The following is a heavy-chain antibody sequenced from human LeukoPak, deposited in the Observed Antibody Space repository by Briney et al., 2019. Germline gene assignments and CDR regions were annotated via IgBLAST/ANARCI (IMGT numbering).Heavy chain of an antibody. V-gene: IGHV4-34*01. CDR1: GGSFSGYY. CDR2: INHSGST. Sequence: PSETLSLTRAVYGGSFSGYYWSWIRQPPGKGLEWIGEINHSGSTNYNPSLKSRVTMSVDTSKNQFSLKLSSVTAADTAVYYCARDGGMVATQGPYYFDYWGQGTLVTVSS. D-gene: IGHD5-12*01. CDR3: ARDGGMVATQGPYYFDY. J-gene: IGHJ4*02.